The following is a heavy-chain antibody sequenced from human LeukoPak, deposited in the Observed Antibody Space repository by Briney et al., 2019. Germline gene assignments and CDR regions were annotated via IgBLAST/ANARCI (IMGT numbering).Heavy chain of an antibody. D-gene: IGHD4-17*01. J-gene: IGHJ6*03. Sequence: ASVKVSCKASGYTFTGYYMHWVRQAPGQGLEWMGWIDPNSGGTHYAQKFQGRVTMTRDTSISTAYLELSSLTSDDTAVYFCARDASATVTTLYFYYMDVWGKGTTVTVSS. CDR3: ARDASATVTTLYFYYMDV. CDR1: GYTFTGYY. V-gene: IGHV1-2*02. CDR2: IDPNSGGT.